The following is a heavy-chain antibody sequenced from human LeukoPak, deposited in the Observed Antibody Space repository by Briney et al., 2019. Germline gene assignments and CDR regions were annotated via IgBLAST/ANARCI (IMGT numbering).Heavy chain of an antibody. D-gene: IGHD3-9*01. Sequence: PGGSLRLSCAASGFTFSSYSMNWVRQAPGKGLEWVSSISSSSSYIYYADSVKGRFTISRDNAKNSLYLQMNSLRAEDTAVYYCARVGSGGYDILTGFDYWGQGTLVTVSS. J-gene: IGHJ4*02. CDR3: ARVGSGGYDILTGFDY. V-gene: IGHV3-21*01. CDR1: GFTFSSYS. CDR2: ISSSSSYI.